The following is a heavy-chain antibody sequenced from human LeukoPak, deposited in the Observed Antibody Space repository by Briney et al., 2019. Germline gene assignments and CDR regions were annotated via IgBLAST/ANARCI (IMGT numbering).Heavy chain of an antibody. Sequence: SETLSLTCTVSGGSISSGGYYWSWIRQHPGKGLEWIGYIYYSGSTYYNPSLKSRVTISVDTSKNQFSLKLSSVTAADTAVYYCARDHSWTTVTHYFDYWGQGTLVTVSS. J-gene: IGHJ4*02. D-gene: IGHD4-17*01. V-gene: IGHV4-31*03. CDR2: IYYSGST. CDR3: ARDHSWTTVTHYFDY. CDR1: GGSISSGGYY.